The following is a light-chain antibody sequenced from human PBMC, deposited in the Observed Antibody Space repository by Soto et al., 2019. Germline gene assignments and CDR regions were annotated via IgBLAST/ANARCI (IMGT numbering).Light chain of an antibody. J-gene: IGLJ2*01. CDR2: LNSDGSH. CDR3: QTWGTGIHV. Sequence: QLVLTQSPSVSASLGASVKLTCTLSSGHSSYAIAWHQQQPEKGPRYLMKLNSDGSHSKGDGIPDRFSGSSSGAERYLTISSIQSEDEADYYCQTWGTGIHVFGGGTKLTVL. V-gene: IGLV4-69*01. CDR1: SGHSSYA.